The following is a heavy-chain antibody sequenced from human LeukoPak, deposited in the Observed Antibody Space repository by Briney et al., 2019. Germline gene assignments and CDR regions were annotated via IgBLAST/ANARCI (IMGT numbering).Heavy chain of an antibody. CDR1: GGTFSSYA. CDR3: AREYGSGSYTGIDY. V-gene: IGHV1-18*01. Sequence: ASVKVSCKASGGTFSSYAISWVRQAPGQGLEWMGWISAYNSAYNGNTHYAQKLQGRVTTTTDTSTNTGYMELRSLRSDDTAVYYCAREYGSGSYTGIDYWGQGTLVTVSS. CDR2: ISAYNSAYNGNT. D-gene: IGHD3-10*01. J-gene: IGHJ4*02.